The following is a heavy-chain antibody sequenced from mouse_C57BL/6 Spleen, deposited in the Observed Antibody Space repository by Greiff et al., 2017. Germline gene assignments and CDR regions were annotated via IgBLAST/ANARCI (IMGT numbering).Heavy chain of an antibody. CDR3: ARLAYGSSRYYAMDY. J-gene: IGHJ4*01. D-gene: IGHD1-1*01. CDR1: GYAFSSSW. CDR2: IYPGDGDT. V-gene: IGHV1-82*01. Sequence: QVQLQQSGPELVKPGASVKISCKASGYAFSSSWMNWVKQRPGKGLEWIGRIYPGDGDTNYNGKFKGKATLTADKSSSTAYMQLSSLTSEDSAVYFCARLAYGSSRYYAMDYWGQGTSVTVSS.